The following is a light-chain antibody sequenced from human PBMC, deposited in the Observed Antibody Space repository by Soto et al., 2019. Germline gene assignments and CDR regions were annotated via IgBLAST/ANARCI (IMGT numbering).Light chain of an antibody. CDR1: QSVSSNY. Sequence: EIVLTQSPGTLSLSLGERATLSCRASQSVSSNYLAWYQQKPGQAPRLLIYGTSSRATGIPDRFSGSGSGTDFTLTISRLEPEDFAVYYCQQYVNSPRYSFGQGTKLEIK. V-gene: IGKV3-20*01. CDR3: QQYVNSPRYS. J-gene: IGKJ2*03. CDR2: GTS.